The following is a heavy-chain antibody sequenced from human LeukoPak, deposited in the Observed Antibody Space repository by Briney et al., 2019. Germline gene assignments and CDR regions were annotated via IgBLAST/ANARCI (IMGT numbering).Heavy chain of an antibody. CDR1: GYTFTSYY. D-gene: IGHD3-22*01. Sequence: ASVKVSCKASGYTFTSYYMHWVRQAPGQGLEWMGRINPSGGSTSYAQKFQGRVTMTRDMSTSTVYMELSSLRSEDTAVYYCARGSRNSRITMIPFDYWGQGTLVTVSS. J-gene: IGHJ4*02. V-gene: IGHV1-46*01. CDR3: ARGSRNSRITMIPFDY. CDR2: INPSGGST.